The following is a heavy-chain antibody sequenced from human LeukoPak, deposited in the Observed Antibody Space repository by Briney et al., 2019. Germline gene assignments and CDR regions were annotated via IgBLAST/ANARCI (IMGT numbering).Heavy chain of an antibody. CDR2: IYPGNSDI. CDR3: ARFKVDDCSSNNCYYHGFDF. D-gene: IGHD2-2*01. Sequence: GESLKISCKGSGYNFSNYWIAWVRQMPVKGLDYMVIIYPGNSDIRYSPYFQGHVTISADKSISSAYLQWSSLKNSDNAMYYCARFKVDDCSSNNCYYHGFDFWSQGTLVTVSS. V-gene: IGHV5-51*01. CDR1: GYNFSNYW. J-gene: IGHJ4*02.